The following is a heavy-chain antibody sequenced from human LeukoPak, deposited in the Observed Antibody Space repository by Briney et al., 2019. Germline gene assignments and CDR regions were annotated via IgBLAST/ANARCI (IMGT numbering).Heavy chain of an antibody. CDR2: VYPGDSDT. CDR3: ARRLARPDYFDY. V-gene: IGHV5-51*01. J-gene: IGHJ4*02. CDR1: GYRFTNYW. Sequence: GESLKISCKGSGYRFTNYWIGWVRQMPGKGLEWMGIVYPGDSDTKYSPSFQGQVTISADKSISIAYLQWSSLQASDTAMYYCARRLARPDYFDYWGQGALVTVSS. D-gene: IGHD6-6*01.